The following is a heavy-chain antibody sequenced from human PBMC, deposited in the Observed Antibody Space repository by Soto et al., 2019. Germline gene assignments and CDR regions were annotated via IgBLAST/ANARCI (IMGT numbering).Heavy chain of an antibody. D-gene: IGHD3-22*01. V-gene: IGHV3-30*03. CDR3: KVVINKPY. CDR2: ISYDGSNK. CDR1: GFTFSSYG. J-gene: IGHJ4*02. Sequence: QVQLVESGGGMVQPGRSLRLSCAASGFTFSSYGMHWVRQAPGKGLEWVAVISYDGSNKYYADSVKGRFTISRDTSKNTLNLQMNSLRVEDTAVYYCKVVINKPYWGQGTLVTVSS.